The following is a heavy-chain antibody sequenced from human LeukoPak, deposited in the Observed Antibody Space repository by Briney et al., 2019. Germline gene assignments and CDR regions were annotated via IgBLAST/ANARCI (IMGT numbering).Heavy chain of an antibody. V-gene: IGHV4-39*07. Sequence: SETLSLTCTVSGGSISSSSYYWGWIRQPPGKGLEWIGSIYYSGSTYYNPSLKSRVTISVDTSKNQFSLKLSSVTAADTAVYYCARGFVAGYYSWYFDLWGRGTLVTVSS. J-gene: IGHJ2*01. CDR3: ARGFVAGYYSWYFDL. CDR2: IYYSGST. D-gene: IGHD3-9*01. CDR1: GGSISSSSYY.